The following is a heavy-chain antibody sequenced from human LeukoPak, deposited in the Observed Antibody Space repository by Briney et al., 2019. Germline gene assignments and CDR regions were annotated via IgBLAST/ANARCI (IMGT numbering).Heavy chain of an antibody. D-gene: IGHD4-17*01. V-gene: IGHV1-3*01. CDR2: INAGNGST. Sequence: GASVKVSCKASGYTFTSYAMHWVRQAPGQRLEWMGWINAGNGSTKYSQKFQGRVTITRDTSASTAYMELSSLRSEDTAVYYCASTDADYGDNFDYWGQGTLVTVSS. CDR1: GYTFTSYA. J-gene: IGHJ4*02. CDR3: ASTDADYGDNFDY.